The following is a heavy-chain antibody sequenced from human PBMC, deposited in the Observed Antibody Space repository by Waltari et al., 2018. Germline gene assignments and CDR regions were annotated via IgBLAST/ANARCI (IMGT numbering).Heavy chain of an antibody. CDR1: GFTVSSNY. D-gene: IGHD6-19*01. Sequence: EVQLVETGGGLIQPGGSLRLSCAASGFTVSSNYMSWVRQAPGKGLEWVSVIYSGGSTYYADSVKGRFTISRDNAKNSLYLQMNSLRAEDTAVYYCAREGAVAGSMDVWGKGTTVTVSS. CDR3: AREGAVAGSMDV. CDR2: IYSGGST. J-gene: IGHJ6*03. V-gene: IGHV3-53*02.